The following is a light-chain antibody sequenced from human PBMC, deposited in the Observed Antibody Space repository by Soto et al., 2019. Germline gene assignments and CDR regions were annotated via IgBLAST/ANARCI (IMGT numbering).Light chain of an antibody. V-gene: IGLV8-61*01. CDR2: STN. CDR3: VLYLGSAVWV. J-gene: IGLJ3*02. CDR1: SGSVSTSNY. Sequence: QTVVTQEPSFSVSPGRTVALTCGLSSGSVSTSNYPTWYQQTPGQAPRTLIYSTNTRSSGVPDRFSGSILGSKAALTITGAPSDDESDYYCVLYLGSAVWVFGGGTKVTVL.